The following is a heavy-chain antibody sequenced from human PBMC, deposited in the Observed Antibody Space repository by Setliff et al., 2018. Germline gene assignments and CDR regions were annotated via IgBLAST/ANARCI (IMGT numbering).Heavy chain of an antibody. CDR3: ARDQFSSGWYGAPESYFDR. V-gene: IGHV4-59*01. CDR1: GGSYINNYY. Sequence: SETLSLTCTVSGGSYINNYYWSWVRQSPGKGLEWIGFVHFGGATNYNTSLKSRVTMSADTSNNQFSLNLNYVPPADTAVYYCARDQFSSGWYGAPESYFDRWGQGVLVTVSS. J-gene: IGHJ4*02. D-gene: IGHD6-19*01. CDR2: VHFGGAT.